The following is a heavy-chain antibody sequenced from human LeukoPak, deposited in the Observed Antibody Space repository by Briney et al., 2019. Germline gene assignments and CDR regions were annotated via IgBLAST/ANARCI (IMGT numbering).Heavy chain of an antibody. CDR1: GYTFTSYG. D-gene: IGHD2-21*02. J-gene: IGHJ5*02. CDR3: ARATRVVTAILNWFDP. CDR2: ISAYNGNT. Sequence: ASVKVSCKASGYTFTSYGISWVRQAPGLGLEWMGWISAYNGNTNYAQKLQGRVTMTTDTSTSTAYMELRSLRSDDTAVYYCARATRVVTAILNWFDPWGQGTLVTVSS. V-gene: IGHV1-18*01.